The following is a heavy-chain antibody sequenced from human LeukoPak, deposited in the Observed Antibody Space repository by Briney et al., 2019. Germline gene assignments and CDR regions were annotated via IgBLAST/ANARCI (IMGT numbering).Heavy chain of an antibody. Sequence: GGSLRLSCAASGFTFSSYGMNWVRQAPGKGLEWVSSISSSSSYIYYADSVKGRFTISRDNAKNSLYLQMNSLRAEDTAVYYCAKADDYGDDAVDYWGQGTLVTVSS. CDR2: ISSSSSYI. V-gene: IGHV3-21*01. CDR3: AKADDYGDDAVDY. J-gene: IGHJ4*02. CDR1: GFTFSSYG. D-gene: IGHD4-17*01.